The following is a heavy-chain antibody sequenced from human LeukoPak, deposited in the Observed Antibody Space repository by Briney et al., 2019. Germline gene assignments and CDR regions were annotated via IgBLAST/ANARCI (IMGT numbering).Heavy chain of an antibody. CDR3: ARGRQNSGSYSDAFDI. CDR1: GFTFSSYS. CDR2: ISTSSIYI. D-gene: IGHD1-26*01. V-gene: IGHV3-21*01. J-gene: IGHJ3*02. Sequence: GGSLRLSCAVSGFTFSSYSMNWVRQAPGKGLEWVSSISTSSIYIYYADSVKGRFIISRDNAKTSLYLQMNSLRAEDTAVYYCARGRQNSGSYSDAFDIWGQGTMVTVSS.